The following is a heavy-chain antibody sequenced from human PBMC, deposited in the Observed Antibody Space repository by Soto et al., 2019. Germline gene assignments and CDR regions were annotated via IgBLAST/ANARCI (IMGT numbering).Heavy chain of an antibody. CDR1: GFTFINYG. J-gene: IGHJ6*02. D-gene: IGHD3-9*01. CDR3: AKGGNILTAYYYYYYGMDV. V-gene: IGHV3-30*18. Sequence: GGSLRVSCAASGFTFINYGMHWVSQAPGKGLEWVAVISYDGSNKYYADSVKGRFTISRDNSKNTLYLQMNSLRAEDTAVYYCAKGGNILTAYYYYYYGMDVWGQGTTVSVSS. CDR2: ISYDGSNK.